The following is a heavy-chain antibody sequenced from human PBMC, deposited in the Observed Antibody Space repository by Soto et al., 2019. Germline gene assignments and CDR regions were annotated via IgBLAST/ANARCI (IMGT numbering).Heavy chain of an antibody. CDR3: ARAVPYYDFWSGYSPGAFDI. D-gene: IGHD3-3*01. V-gene: IGHV1-2*04. J-gene: IGHJ3*02. CDR2: INPNSGGT. Sequence: ASVKVSCKASGYTFTGYYMHWVRQAPGQGLEWMGWINPNSGGTNYAQKFQGWVTMTRDTSISTAYMELSRPRSDDTAVYYCARAVPYYDFWSGYSPGAFDIRGQGTMVTVSS. CDR1: GYTFTGYY.